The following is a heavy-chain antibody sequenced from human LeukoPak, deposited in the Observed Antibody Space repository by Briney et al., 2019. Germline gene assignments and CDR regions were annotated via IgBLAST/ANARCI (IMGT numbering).Heavy chain of an antibody. CDR3: ARDRGYCSSTSCYSSRGFDP. CDR2: TYYRSKWYN. D-gene: IGHD2-2*02. Sequence: SQTLSLTCAISGDSVSSNSAAWNWIRQSPSRGLEWLGRTYYRSKWYNEYAVSVKSRITINPDTSKNQFSLQLNSVTPEDTAVYYCARDRGYCSSTSCYSSRGFDPWGQGTLVTVSS. CDR1: GDSVSSNSAA. V-gene: IGHV6-1*01. J-gene: IGHJ5*02.